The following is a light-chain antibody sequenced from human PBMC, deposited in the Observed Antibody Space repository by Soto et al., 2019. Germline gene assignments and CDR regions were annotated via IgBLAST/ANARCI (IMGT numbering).Light chain of an antibody. V-gene: IGKV1-9*01. CDR3: QQLNSYPFT. Sequence: DIQLTQSPSFLSASVGDRVTITCRASQGISSFLAWYQQKPGKAPNLLIRAASTLQSGVPSRFSGSGSGTEFTLTISSLQPEDFANYYCQQLNSYPFTFGPGTKVDIK. CDR1: QGISSF. J-gene: IGKJ3*01. CDR2: AAS.